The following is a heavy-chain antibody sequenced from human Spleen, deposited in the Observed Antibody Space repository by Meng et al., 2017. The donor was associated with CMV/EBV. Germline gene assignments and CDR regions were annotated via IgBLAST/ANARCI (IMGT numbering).Heavy chain of an antibody. CDR3: TRGRATGLHNPFDY. D-gene: IGHD1-26*01. Sequence: GESLKISCAASGFTFSSYAMHWVRQAPGKGLEWVAVISYDGSNKYYADSVKGRFTISRDNSKNPLYLQMNSLRAEDTAVYYCTRGRATGLHNPFDYWGQGTLVTVSS. J-gene: IGHJ4*02. CDR1: GFTFSSYA. CDR2: ISYDGSNK. V-gene: IGHV3-30-3*01.